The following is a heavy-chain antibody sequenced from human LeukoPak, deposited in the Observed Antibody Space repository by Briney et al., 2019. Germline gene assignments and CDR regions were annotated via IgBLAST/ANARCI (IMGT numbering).Heavy chain of an antibody. J-gene: IGHJ4*02. V-gene: IGHV3-30-3*01. D-gene: IGHD6-19*01. CDR2: ISYDGSNK. Sequence: GGSLRLSCAASGFTFSSYDMHWVRQAPGKGLEWVAVISYDGSNKYYADSVQGRFTISRDNSKNTLYLQMNSLRAEDTAVYYCAREGGSSGWYFDYWGQGTLVTVSS. CDR1: GFTFSSYD. CDR3: AREGGSSGWYFDY.